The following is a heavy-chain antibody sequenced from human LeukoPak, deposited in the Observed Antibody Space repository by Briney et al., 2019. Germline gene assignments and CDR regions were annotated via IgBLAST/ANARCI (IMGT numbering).Heavy chain of an antibody. CDR2: INNDGGST. CDR1: GFTFSSYW. Sequence: QSGGSLRLSCAASGFTFSSYWMHWVRQAPGKGLVWVSRINNDGGSTSYADSVKGRFTISRDNAKNTLYLQMNSLRAEDTAVYYCARVGYSRSWYIDYWGQGTLVTVSS. J-gene: IGHJ4*02. D-gene: IGHD6-13*01. CDR3: ARVGYSRSWYIDY. V-gene: IGHV3-74*01.